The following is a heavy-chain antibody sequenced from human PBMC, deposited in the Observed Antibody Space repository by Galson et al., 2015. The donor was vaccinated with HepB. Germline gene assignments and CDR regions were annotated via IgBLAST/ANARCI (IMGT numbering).Heavy chain of an antibody. J-gene: IGHJ4*02. D-gene: IGHD2-2*01. Sequence: SVKVSCKASGYRFIRYGISWVRQAPGQGLEWMGWISAYNGNTNYAQKFQGRVTMTTDTSTSTAYMELRSLRSDDTAVYYCARDPRIATSGQLYHFDYWGQGTMVTVSS. V-gene: IGHV1-18*01. CDR1: GYRFIRYG. CDR3: ARDPRIATSGQLYHFDY. CDR2: ISAYNGNT.